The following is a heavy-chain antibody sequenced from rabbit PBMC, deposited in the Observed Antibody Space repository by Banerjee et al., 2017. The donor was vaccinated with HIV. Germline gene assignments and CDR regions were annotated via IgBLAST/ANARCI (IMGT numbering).Heavy chain of an antibody. CDR3: ARAGYAGYGHAPLYYFNL. J-gene: IGHJ4*01. V-gene: IGHV1S43*01. CDR2: IDPVFDNT. Sequence: QEQLEESGGDLVKPEGTLTLTCKASGIDFSSYYMTWVRQAPGKGLEWIGYIDPVFDNTYYASWVNGRFTISSHNAQNTLYLQLNSLTAADTATYFCARAGYAGYGHAPLYYFNLWGPGTLVTVS. CDR1: GIDFSSYY. D-gene: IGHD7-1*01.